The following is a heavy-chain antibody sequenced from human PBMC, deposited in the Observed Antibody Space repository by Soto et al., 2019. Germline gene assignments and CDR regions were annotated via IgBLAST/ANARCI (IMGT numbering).Heavy chain of an antibody. Sequence: QVQLQESGPGLVKPSETLSLTCTVSGGSISSYYWSWIRQPPGKGLEWIGYISYSGSTNYNPSLKSRLTISVDTSKNQYSLKLSSVTAADTAVYYCARRAPYCSSTSCYGAYFDYWGQGTLVTVSS. CDR3: ARRAPYCSSTSCYGAYFDY. V-gene: IGHV4-59*08. CDR1: GGSISSYY. D-gene: IGHD2-2*01. CDR2: ISYSGST. J-gene: IGHJ4*02.